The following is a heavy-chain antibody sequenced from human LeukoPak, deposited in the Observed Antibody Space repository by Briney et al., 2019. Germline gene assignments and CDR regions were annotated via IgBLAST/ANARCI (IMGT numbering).Heavy chain of an antibody. J-gene: IGHJ4*02. CDR1: GFTFSNYA. CDR2: LYSGGST. CDR3: ARAPRMVYFDY. V-gene: IGHV3-53*01. D-gene: IGHD2-15*01. Sequence: GGSLRLSCAASGFTFSNYAMNWVRQAPGKGLEWVSVLYSGGSTYYADSVKGRFTISRDNSKNTLYLQMNSLRAEDTAVYYCARAPRMVYFDYWGQGTLVTVSS.